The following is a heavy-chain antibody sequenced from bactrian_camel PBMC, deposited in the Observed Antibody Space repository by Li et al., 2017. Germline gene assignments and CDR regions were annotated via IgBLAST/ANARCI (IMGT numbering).Heavy chain of an antibody. CDR1: GYIHSRYC. D-gene: IGHD2*01. J-gene: IGHJ4*01. V-gene: IGHV3S40*01. CDR2: INSGGDTT. Sequence: VQLVESGGGLVQPGGSLRLSCQASGYIHSRYCMGWLRQAPGKGLEWVSTINSGGDTTYYADSVKGRFTISRDNAKNTVYLQMNSLKSEDTALYYCVAGGSNRFDYWGQGTQVTVS. CDR3: VAGGSNRFDY.